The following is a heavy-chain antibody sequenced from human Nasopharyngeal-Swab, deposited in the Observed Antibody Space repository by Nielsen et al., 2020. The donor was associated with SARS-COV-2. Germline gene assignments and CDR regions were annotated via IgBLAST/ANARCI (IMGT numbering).Heavy chain of an antibody. Sequence: GSLKLSCAASGFTFSSYGMRWVRQGPGKGLEWVSAISGSGGSTYYADSVKGRFTISRDNSKNTLYLQMNSLRAEDTAVYYCAKADLWFGELSRLGFDYWGQGTLVTVSS. D-gene: IGHD3-10*01. CDR3: AKADLWFGELSRLGFDY. CDR1: GFTFSSYG. V-gene: IGHV3-23*01. CDR2: ISGSGGST. J-gene: IGHJ4*02.